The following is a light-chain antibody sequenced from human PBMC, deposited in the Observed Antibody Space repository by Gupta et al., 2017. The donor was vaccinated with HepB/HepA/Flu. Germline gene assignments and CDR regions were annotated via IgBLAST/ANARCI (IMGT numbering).Light chain of an antibody. Sequence: EIVLTQLPAILSLSRGERATLSCRASQSVSIYLAWYQHKPDQPPRLLIYDASNRATGIPARFRGSGSGTDFTLTISILEPEDSAVYFYQRRSKWPPGISFGRGTKVEIK. CDR1: QSVSIY. CDR2: DAS. CDR3: QRRSKWPPGIS. V-gene: IGKV3-11*01. J-gene: IGKJ3*01.